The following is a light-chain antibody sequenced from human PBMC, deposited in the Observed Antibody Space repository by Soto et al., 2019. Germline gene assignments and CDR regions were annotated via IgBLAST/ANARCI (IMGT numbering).Light chain of an antibody. Sequence: QSALTQPASVSGSPGQSITISCTGTSSDVGGYNYVSWYQQHPGKAPKLMIYEVSNRPSGVSNRFSGSKSGNTASLTISGLQAEDEADYYCCSYARSRIVFGNGTKVTVL. V-gene: IGLV2-14*01. J-gene: IGLJ1*01. CDR2: EVS. CDR3: CSYARSRIV. CDR1: SSDVGGYNY.